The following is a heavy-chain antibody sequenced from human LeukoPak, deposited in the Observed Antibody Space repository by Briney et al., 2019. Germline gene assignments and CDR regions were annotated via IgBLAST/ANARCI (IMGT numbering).Heavy chain of an antibody. J-gene: IGHJ4*02. V-gene: IGHV1-69*04. CDR1: GGTFSSYA. Sequence: ASVKVSCKASGGTFSSYAISWVRQAPGQGLEWMGRIIPILGIANYAQKFQGRVTITADKSTSTAYMELSSLRSEDTAVYYCATGPIAVAPLDCWGQGTLVTVSS. CDR3: ATGPIAVAPLDC. CDR2: IIPILGIA. D-gene: IGHD6-19*01.